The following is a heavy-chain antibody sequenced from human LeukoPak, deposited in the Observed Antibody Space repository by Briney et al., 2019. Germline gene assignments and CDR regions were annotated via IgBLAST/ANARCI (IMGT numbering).Heavy chain of an antibody. J-gene: IGHJ5*02. V-gene: IGHV4-34*01. CDR2: INHSGST. CDR3: ARRGEKNVVVPAAITNWFDP. D-gene: IGHD2-2*02. Sequence: SETLSLTCAVYGGSFSGYYWSWIRQPPGKGLEWIGEINHSGSTNYNPSLKSRVTISVDTSKNQFSLKLSSVTAADTAVYYCARRGEKNVVVPAAITNWFDPWGQGTLVTVSS. CDR1: GGSFSGYY.